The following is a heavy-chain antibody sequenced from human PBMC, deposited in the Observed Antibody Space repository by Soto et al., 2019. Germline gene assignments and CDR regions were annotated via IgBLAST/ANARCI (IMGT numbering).Heavy chain of an antibody. Sequence: QVQLVQSGAEVKKPGSSVKVSCKASGGTFSSYAISWVRQAPGQGLEWMGGIIPIFGTANYAQKFQGRVTITADESTSTAYMELSSLRSEDTAVYYCARLVGATCPARHDAFDIWGQGTMVTVSS. CDR1: GGTFSSYA. CDR2: IIPIFGTA. D-gene: IGHD1-26*01. J-gene: IGHJ3*02. CDR3: ARLVGATCPARHDAFDI. V-gene: IGHV1-69*01.